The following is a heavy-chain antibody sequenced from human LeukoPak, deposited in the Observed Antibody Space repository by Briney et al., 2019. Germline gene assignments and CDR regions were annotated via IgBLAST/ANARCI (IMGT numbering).Heavy chain of an antibody. Sequence: ASVKVSCKASGYTFTSYGISWVRQAPGQGLEWMGWISAYNGNTNYAQKLQGRVTMTTDTSTSTAYMELSSLRSEDTAVYYCARGGYYGSGSYAYAFDIWGQGTMVTVSS. CDR3: ARGGYYGSGSYAYAFDI. J-gene: IGHJ3*02. CDR2: ISAYNGNT. CDR1: GYTFTSYG. V-gene: IGHV1-18*01. D-gene: IGHD3-10*01.